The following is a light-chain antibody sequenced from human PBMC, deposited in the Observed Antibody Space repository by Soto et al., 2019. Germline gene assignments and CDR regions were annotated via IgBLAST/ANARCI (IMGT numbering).Light chain of an antibody. J-gene: IGLJ2*01. CDR3: SSYISSSLLV. CDR2: DVS. Sequence: QSALTQPASVCGSPGQSITISCTGTSSDVGGYNSVSWYQQHPGKAPKLMIYDVSHRPSGVSDRFSGSKSGNTAALTISGLQAEDEADYYCSSYISSSLLVFGGGTKLTVL. CDR1: SSDVGGYNS. V-gene: IGLV2-14*01.